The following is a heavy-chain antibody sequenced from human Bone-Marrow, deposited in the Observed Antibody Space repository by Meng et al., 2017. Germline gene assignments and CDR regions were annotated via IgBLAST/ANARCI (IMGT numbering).Heavy chain of an antibody. CDR2: IYYSGST. J-gene: IGHJ5*02. CDR1: GGSISSSRYY. CDR3: ARQGFLEWLLYRGNWFDP. V-gene: IGHV4-39*01. Sequence: QLQLQESGPGLVKPSETLSLTCTVSGGSISSSRYYWGLIRQPPGKGLEWIGSIYYSGSTYYNPSLKSRVTISVDTSKNQFSLKLSSVTAADTAVYYCARQGFLEWLLYRGNWFDPWGQGTLVTVSS. D-gene: IGHD3-3*01.